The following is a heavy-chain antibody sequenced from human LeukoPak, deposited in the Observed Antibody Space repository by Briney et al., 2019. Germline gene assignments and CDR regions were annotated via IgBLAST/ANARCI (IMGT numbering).Heavy chain of an antibody. J-gene: IGHJ4*02. V-gene: IGHV4-4*07. D-gene: IGHD3-22*01. CDR1: GGSISGYY. CDR2: IYTSGST. CDR3: ARGPDYSDSSGYFKY. Sequence: SETLSLTCTVSGGSISGYYWSWIRQPAGKGLEWMGRIYTSGSTNYNPSLRSRVSISVDKSKNQFSLILSSLTAADTAVYYCARGPDYSDSSGYFKYWGQGKLVTVSS.